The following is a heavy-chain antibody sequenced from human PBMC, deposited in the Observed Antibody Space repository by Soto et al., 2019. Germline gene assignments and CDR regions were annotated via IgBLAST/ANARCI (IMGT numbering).Heavy chain of an antibody. CDR3: ASQRQKVYPDYGDYSLGY. J-gene: IGHJ4*02. D-gene: IGHD4-17*01. CDR2: ISSSSTTI. CDR1: GFTFSSYS. Sequence: GGSLRLSCAASGFTFSSYSMNWVRQAPGKGLEWVSYISSSSTTIYYADAVKGRFTISRDNAKNSLYLQMNSLRAEDTAVYYCASQRQKVYPDYGDYSLGYWGQGTLVTVSS. V-gene: IGHV3-48*01.